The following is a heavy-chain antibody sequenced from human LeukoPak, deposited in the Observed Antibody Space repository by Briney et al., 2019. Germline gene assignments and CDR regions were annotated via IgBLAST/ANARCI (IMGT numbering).Heavy chain of an antibody. CDR2: INPNSGGT. Sequence: ASVKVSCKASGYTFTGYYMHWVRQAPGQGLEWMGWINPNSGGTNYAQKFQGRVTMTRDTSISTAYMELSRLRSDDTAVYYCARGVTYYYDSSGYYRKIPNDYWGQGTLVTVSS. J-gene: IGHJ4*02. CDR3: ARGVTYYYDSSGYYRKIPNDY. V-gene: IGHV1-2*02. D-gene: IGHD3-22*01. CDR1: GYTFTGYY.